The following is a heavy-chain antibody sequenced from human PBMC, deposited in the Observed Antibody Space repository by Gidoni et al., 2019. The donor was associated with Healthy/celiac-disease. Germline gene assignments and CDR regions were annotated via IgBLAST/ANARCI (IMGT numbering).Heavy chain of an antibody. D-gene: IGHD4-17*01. CDR3: AVLMTTLPSQIDY. V-gene: IGHV1-8*01. J-gene: IGHJ4*02. CDR2: INPNSGNT. Sequence: QVQLVQSGAEVKKPGASVKVSCKASGYTFTSYDINWVRQATGQGLEWMGWINPNSGNTGYAQKFQGRVTMTRNTSISTAYMELSSLRSEDTAVYYCAVLMTTLPSQIDYWGQGTLVTVSS. CDR1: GYTFTSYD.